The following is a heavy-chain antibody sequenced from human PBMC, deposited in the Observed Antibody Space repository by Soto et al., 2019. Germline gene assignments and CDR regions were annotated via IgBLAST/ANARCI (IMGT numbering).Heavy chain of an antibody. V-gene: IGHV1-8*01. D-gene: IGHD3-3*01. CDR2: MNPNSGNT. CDR3: ARGSTIFGVVIFDFDY. J-gene: IGHJ4*02. Sequence: ASVKVSCKASGYTFTSYDINWVRQATGQGLEWMGWMNPNSGNTGYAQKFQGRVTMTRNTSISTAYMELSSLRSEDTAVYYCARGSTIFGVVIFDFDYWGQGTLVTVSS. CDR1: GYTFTSYD.